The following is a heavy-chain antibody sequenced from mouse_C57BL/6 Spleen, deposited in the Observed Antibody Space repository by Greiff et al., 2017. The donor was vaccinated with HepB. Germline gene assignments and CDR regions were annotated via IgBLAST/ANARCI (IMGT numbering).Heavy chain of an antibody. CDR2: INPGSGGT. D-gene: IGHD2-5*01. Sequence: LVESGAELVRPGTSVKVSCKASGYAFTNYLIEWVKQRPGQGLEWIGVINPGSGGTNYNEKFKGKATLTADKSSSTAYMQLSSLTSEDSAVYFCARWAYSNYFDYWGQGTTLTVSS. J-gene: IGHJ2*01. CDR3: ARWAYSNYFDY. CDR1: GYAFTNYL. V-gene: IGHV1-54*01.